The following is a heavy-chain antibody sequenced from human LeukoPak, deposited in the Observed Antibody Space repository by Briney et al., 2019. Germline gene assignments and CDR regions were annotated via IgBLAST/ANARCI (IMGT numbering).Heavy chain of an antibody. CDR2: IYYSGST. V-gene: IGHV4-39*07. CDR1: GGSISSSSYY. Sequence: PSETLSLTCTVSGGSISSSSYYWGWIRQPPGKGLEWIGSIYYSGSTYYNPSLKSRVTISVDTSKNQFSLKLSSVTAADTAVYYCARDRSRYYYYYMDVWGKGTTVTVSS. D-gene: IGHD3-10*01. J-gene: IGHJ6*03. CDR3: ARDRSRYYYYYMDV.